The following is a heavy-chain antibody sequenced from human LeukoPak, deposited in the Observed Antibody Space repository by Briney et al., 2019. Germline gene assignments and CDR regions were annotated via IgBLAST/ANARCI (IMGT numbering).Heavy chain of an antibody. CDR3: RDVFDY. J-gene: IGHJ4*02. Sequence: PGGSLRLSCAASGFTFSSYEMNWVRQAPGKGLEWVSYISSSGSTIYYADSVKGRFTISRDNSKNTLYLQLSSLRAEDTAVYYCRDVFDYWGQGALVTVSS. V-gene: IGHV3-48*03. CDR2: ISSSGSTI. D-gene: IGHD3-16*01. CDR1: GFTFSSYE.